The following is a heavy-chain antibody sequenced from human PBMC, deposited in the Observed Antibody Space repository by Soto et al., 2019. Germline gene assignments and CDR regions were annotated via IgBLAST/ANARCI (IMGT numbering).Heavy chain of an antibody. D-gene: IGHD1-26*01. CDR2: IYYSGST. Sequence: SETLSLTCTVSGGSISSYYWSWIRQPPGKGLEWIGYIYYSGSTNYNPSLKSRVTISVDTSKNQFSLKLSPVTAADTGLYFRARARGVVGARTRGGLPYGMDVWGQGTTVTVSS. CDR3: ARARGVVGARTRGGLPYGMDV. CDR1: GGSISSYY. J-gene: IGHJ6*02. V-gene: IGHV4-59*01.